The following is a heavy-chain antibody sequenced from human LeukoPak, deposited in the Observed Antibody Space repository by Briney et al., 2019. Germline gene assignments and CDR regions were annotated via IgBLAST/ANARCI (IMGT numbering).Heavy chain of an antibody. CDR2: IYRSGST. V-gene: IGHV4-38-2*01. J-gene: IGHJ4*02. Sequence: MASEXXXXTXAXSGYSISSGYYWGWSRQPPGEGVEWIGTIYRSGSTYYNNPSRKSRNTISVDTTKNQFSLKLSSVTAADTAVYYCARGATTAFHFDYWGQGTLVTVSS. CDR3: ARGATTAFHFDY. D-gene: IGHD1-26*01. CDR1: GYSISSGYY.